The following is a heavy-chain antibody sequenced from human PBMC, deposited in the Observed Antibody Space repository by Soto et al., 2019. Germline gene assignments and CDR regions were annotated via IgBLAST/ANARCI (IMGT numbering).Heavy chain of an antibody. Sequence: GSLRLSCAASGFTFSSYAMSWVRQAPGKGLEWIGEINHSGSTYYNPSLKSRVTISVDTSKNQFSLKLSSVTAADTAVYYCARPRDIVVVPAATLGAFDIWGQGTMVTVSS. CDR1: GFTFSSYA. J-gene: IGHJ3*02. D-gene: IGHD2-2*01. V-gene: IGHV4-34*01. CDR2: INHSGST. CDR3: ARPRDIVVVPAATLGAFDI.